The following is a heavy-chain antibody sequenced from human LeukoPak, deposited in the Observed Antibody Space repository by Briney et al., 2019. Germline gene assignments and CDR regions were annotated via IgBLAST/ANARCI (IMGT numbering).Heavy chain of an antibody. J-gene: IGHJ6*02. V-gene: IGHV4-34*01. CDR2: TNHSGRHNHSVST. Sequence: SETLSLTCAVYGGSFSGYYWTWIRQPPGKGLEWLGDTNHSGRHNHSVSTKYNPSLKRRLSISLDTSKNEFSLTLSPVTAAVTPVYYCAHLRPSPRYYTYGMDVWGQGTTVSVSS. CDR3: AHLRPSPRYYTYGMDV. CDR1: GGSFSGYY.